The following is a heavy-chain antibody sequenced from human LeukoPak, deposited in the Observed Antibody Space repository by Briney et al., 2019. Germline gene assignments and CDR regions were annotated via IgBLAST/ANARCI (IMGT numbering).Heavy chain of an antibody. D-gene: IGHD2-15*01. J-gene: IGHJ4*02. CDR2: ISYDGSNK. Sequence: PGGSLRLSCAASGFTFSSYGMHWVRQAPGKGLEWVAVISYDGSNKYYADSVKGRFTISRDNSKNTLYLQMNSLRAEDTAVYYCAKDLDIVVVVAATPPGYWGQGTLVTVSS. CDR3: AKDLDIVVVVAATPPGY. CDR1: GFTFSSYG. V-gene: IGHV3-30*18.